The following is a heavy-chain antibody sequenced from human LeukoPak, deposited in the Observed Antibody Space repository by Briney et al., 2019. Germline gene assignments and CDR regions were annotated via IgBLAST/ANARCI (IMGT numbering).Heavy chain of an antibody. J-gene: IGHJ3*02. V-gene: IGHV4-59*11. D-gene: IGHD4/OR15-4a*01. CDR3: ARETMVVTTGRSDVFDI. Sequence: PSETLSLTCTVSGGSISSHYWNWIRQPPGKGLEWIGYIYYSGSTNYNPSLKSRVTISVDTSKNQFSLKLSSVTAADTAVYYCARETMVVTTGRSDVFDIWGQGTMVTVSS. CDR1: GGSISSHY. CDR2: IYYSGST.